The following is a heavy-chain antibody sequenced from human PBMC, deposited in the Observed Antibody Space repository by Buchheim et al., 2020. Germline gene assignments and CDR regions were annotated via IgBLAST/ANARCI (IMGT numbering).Heavy chain of an antibody. CDR2: VSGTGGST. CDR1: GFTFSSYA. J-gene: IGHJ5*02. Sequence: EVQLLESGGGLVQPGGSLRLSCAASGFTFSSYAMSWVRQAPGKGLEWVSAVSGTGGSTYYADSVKGRFTISRDSSKNTLYLQMNSLRAEDTAVYYCAKTAQWLVLSDPLGNWFDPWGQGTL. CDR3: AKTAQWLVLSDPLGNWFDP. D-gene: IGHD6-19*01. V-gene: IGHV3-23*01.